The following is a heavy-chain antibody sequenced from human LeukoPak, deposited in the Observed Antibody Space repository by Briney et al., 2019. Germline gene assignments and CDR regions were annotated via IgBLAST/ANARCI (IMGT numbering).Heavy chain of an antibody. CDR2: IYYSGST. CDR1: GGSISSSSYY. V-gene: IGHV4-39*07. CDR3: ARDSQIGGSSWYQHWYFDL. D-gene: IGHD6-13*01. Sequence: SETLSLTCTVSGGSISSSSYYWGWIRQPPGKGLEWIGSIYYSGSTYYNPSLKSRVTISVDTSKNQFSLKLSSVTAADTAVYYCARDSQIGGSSWYQHWYFDLWGRGTLVTVSS. J-gene: IGHJ2*01.